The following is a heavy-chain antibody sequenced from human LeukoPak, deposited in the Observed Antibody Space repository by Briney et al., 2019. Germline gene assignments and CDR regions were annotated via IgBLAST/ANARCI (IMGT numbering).Heavy chain of an antibody. CDR2: IWYDGSNK. CDR1: GFTFSSYG. Sequence: GGSLRLSCAASGFTFSSYGMHWVRQAPGKGLEWVAVIWYDGSNKYYADSVKGRFTISRDNSKNTLYLQMNSLRAEDTAVYYCARGHNWNDRGAFDIWGQGTMVTVSS. D-gene: IGHD1-1*01. V-gene: IGHV3-33*01. J-gene: IGHJ3*02. CDR3: ARGHNWNDRGAFDI.